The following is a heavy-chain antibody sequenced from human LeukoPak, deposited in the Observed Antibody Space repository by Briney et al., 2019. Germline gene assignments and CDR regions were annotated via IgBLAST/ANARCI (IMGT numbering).Heavy chain of an antibody. Sequence: ASVKVSCKASGYTFTGYYMHWVRQAPGQGLEWMGWFNPNSGGTNYAQKFQGWVTMTRDTSISTAYMELSRLRSDDTAVYYCAREYSNTWFDYWGQGTLVTVSS. J-gene: IGHJ4*02. D-gene: IGHD6-13*01. CDR2: FNPNSGGT. V-gene: IGHV1-2*04. CDR3: AREYSNTWFDY. CDR1: GYTFTGYY.